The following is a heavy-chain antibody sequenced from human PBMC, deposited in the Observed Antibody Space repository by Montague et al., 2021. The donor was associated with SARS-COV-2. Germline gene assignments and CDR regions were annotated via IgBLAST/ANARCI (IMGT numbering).Heavy chain of an antibody. V-gene: IGHV3-11*01. D-gene: IGHD6-13*01. CDR1: GFIFTNYF. CDR2: MDINGDLK. J-gene: IGHJ5*02. Sequence: SLRLSRAASGFIFTNYFVSWIRQAPGRGLEWVSYMDINGDLKYYVDSVRGRFTISRDNAKNSFFLQMNSLRVEDTAVYYCATVGSSSIQAWGQGTLVTVSS. CDR3: ATVGSSSIQA.